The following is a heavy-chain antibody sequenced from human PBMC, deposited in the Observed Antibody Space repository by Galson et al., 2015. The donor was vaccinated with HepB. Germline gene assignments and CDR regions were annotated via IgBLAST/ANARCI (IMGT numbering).Heavy chain of an antibody. V-gene: IGHV1-18*01. D-gene: IGHD3-10*01. Sequence: SVKVSCKASGYTFTSYGISWVRQAPGQGLEWMGWISAYNGNTNYAQKLQGRVTMTTDTSTSTAYMELRSLRSDDTAVYYCAAGVGSGKNDDASDIWGQGTMVTVSS. CDR1: GYTFTSYG. CDR3: AAGVGSGKNDDASDI. CDR2: ISAYNGNT. J-gene: IGHJ3*02.